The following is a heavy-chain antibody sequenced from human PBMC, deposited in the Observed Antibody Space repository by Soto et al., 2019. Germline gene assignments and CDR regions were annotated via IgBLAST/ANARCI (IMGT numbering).Heavy chain of an antibody. J-gene: IGHJ5*02. Sequence: SETLSLTCTVSGGSISSSSYYWGWIRQPPGKGLEWIGSIYYSGSTYYNPSLKSRVTISVDTSKNQFSLKLSSVTAADTAVYYCARQTPYSSSWPNPWGQGTLVTVSS. CDR3: ARQTPYSSSWPNP. V-gene: IGHV4-39*01. D-gene: IGHD6-13*01. CDR2: IYYSGST. CDR1: GGSISSSSYY.